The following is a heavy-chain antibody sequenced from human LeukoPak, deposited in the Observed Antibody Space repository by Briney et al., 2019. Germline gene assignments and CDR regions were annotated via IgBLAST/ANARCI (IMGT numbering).Heavy chain of an antibody. Sequence: SETLSLTCAVYGGPFSGYYWSWIRQPPGKGLEWIGEINHSGSTNYNPSLKSRVTISVDTSKNQFSLKLSSVTAADTAVYYCARGPFAYSAYLAARAGWFDPWGQGTLVTVSS. CDR3: ARGPFAYSAYLAARAGWFDP. CDR2: INHSGST. CDR1: GGPFSGYY. D-gene: IGHD6-6*01. V-gene: IGHV4-34*01. J-gene: IGHJ5*02.